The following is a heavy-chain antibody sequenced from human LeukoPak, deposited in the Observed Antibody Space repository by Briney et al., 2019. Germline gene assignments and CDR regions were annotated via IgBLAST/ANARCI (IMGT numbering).Heavy chain of an antibody. Sequence: ASVKVXCKASGGTFSDYAFNWVRQAPGQGLEWMGNIIPKFSTTNYAQNFQEKVTITAEESTATAYLELNSLRSEDTAIFYCARERDAIIDFWGQGTLITVSS. V-gene: IGHV1-69*13. CDR1: GGTFSDYA. CDR2: IIPKFSTT. D-gene: IGHD5-24*01. J-gene: IGHJ4*02. CDR3: ARERDAIIDF.